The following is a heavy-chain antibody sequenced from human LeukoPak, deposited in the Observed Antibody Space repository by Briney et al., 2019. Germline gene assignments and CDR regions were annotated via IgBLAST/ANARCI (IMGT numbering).Heavy chain of an antibody. CDR3: AEGGGNSRLDAFDI. V-gene: IGHV1-69*13. D-gene: IGHD2/OR15-2a*01. CDR1: GGTFSSFA. CDR2: IIPIFGTP. Sequence: ASVKVSCKASGGTFSSFAISWVRQAPGQGLEWMGGIIPIFGTPNYAQKFQGRVTITADESTSTAFMELNSLRSEDTAVYYCAEGGGNSRLDAFDIWGQETMVTVSS. J-gene: IGHJ3*02.